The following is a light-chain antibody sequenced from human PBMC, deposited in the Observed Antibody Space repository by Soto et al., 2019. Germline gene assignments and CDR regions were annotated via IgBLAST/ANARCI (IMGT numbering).Light chain of an antibody. CDR3: QQYGTSPVT. V-gene: IGKV3-20*01. J-gene: IGKJ4*01. Sequence: EIVLTQSPGTLSLSPGERATLSCRASQSVSSNFLAWYQQKPGQASRLLIYGASCRATGIPDRFSGSGSGTDFTLSISRLEPEDFAVYYFQQYGTSPVTFGGGTKVEIK. CDR2: GAS. CDR1: QSVSSNF.